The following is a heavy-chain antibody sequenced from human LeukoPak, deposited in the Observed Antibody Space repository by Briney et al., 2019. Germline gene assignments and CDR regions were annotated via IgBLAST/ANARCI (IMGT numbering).Heavy chain of an antibody. D-gene: IGHD1-1*01. CDR1: GLTFSRFA. Sequence: GGSLRLSCAAPGLTFSRFAMSWVRQAPGKGLEWVSTISGSGDTTYYADSVKGRFTISRDNLKNTLYVQMNSLRVEDTAVYYCAKGHSAHGTGFDYWGREPWSSSPQ. J-gene: IGHJ4*02. CDR2: ISGSGDTT. V-gene: IGHV3-23*01. CDR3: AKGHSAHGTGFDY.